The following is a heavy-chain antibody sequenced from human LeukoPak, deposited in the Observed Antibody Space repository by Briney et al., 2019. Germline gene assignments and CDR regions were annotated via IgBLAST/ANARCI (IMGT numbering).Heavy chain of an antibody. CDR2: IKQDGSEK. V-gene: IGHV3-7*01. CDR1: GFTFSRYW. Sequence: GGSLRLSCAASGFTFSRYWMSWVRQAPGKGLEWVANIKQDGSEKYYVDSVKGRFTISRDNAKNSLYLQMNSLRAEDTAVYYCVRDEDGYYYWGQGTMVTVSS. D-gene: IGHD3-22*01. J-gene: IGHJ4*02. CDR3: VRDEDGYYY.